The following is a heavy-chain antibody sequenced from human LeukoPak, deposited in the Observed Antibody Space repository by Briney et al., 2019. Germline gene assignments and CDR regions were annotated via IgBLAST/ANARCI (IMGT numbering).Heavy chain of an antibody. V-gene: IGHV4-34*01. J-gene: IGHJ6*02. CDR2: INHSGST. CDR3: ARHFHQYYYYGMDV. CDR1: GGSFSGYY. D-gene: IGHD3-3*02. Sequence: PSETLSLTCAVYGGSFSGYYWSWIRQPPGKGLEWIGEINHSGSTNYNPSLKSRVTISVDTSKNQFSLKLSSVTAADTAVYYCARHFHQYYYYGMDVWGQGTTVTVSS.